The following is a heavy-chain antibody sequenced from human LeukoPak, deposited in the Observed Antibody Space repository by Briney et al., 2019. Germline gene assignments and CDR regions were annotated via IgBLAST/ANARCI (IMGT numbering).Heavy chain of an antibody. D-gene: IGHD1-26*01. CDR3: ARSIVGAPEYYFDY. V-gene: IGHV4-59*08. CDR2: IYYSGST. J-gene: IGHJ4*02. CDR1: GASIRPYY. Sequence: KASETLSLTCSVSGASIRPYYWSWIRQPPGKALEWIGYIYYSGSTNYNPSLKSRVTISVDTSKNQFSLKLSSVTAADTAVYYCARSIVGAPEYYFDYWGQGTLVTVSS.